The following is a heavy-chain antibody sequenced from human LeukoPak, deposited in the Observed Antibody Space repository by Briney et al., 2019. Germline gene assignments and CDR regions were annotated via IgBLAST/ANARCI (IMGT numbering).Heavy chain of an antibody. J-gene: IGHJ5*02. CDR2: INPNSGGT. Sequence: GASVKVSCKASGYTFTGYYMHWVRQAPGQGLEWMGWINPNSGGTNYAQKFQGRVTMTRDTSISTAYMELSRLRSDDTAVYYCARPSVVTDLGWFDPWGQGTLVTVSS. V-gene: IGHV1-2*02. CDR3: ARPSVVTDLGWFDP. D-gene: IGHD4-23*01. CDR1: GYTFTGYY.